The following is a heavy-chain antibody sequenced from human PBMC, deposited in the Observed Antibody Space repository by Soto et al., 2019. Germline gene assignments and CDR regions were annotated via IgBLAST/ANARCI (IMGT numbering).Heavy chain of an antibody. Sequence: ASVKVSCKASGGTFSSYAISWVRQAPGQGLEWMGGIIPIFGTANYAQKFQGRVTITADKSTSTAYMELSSLRSEDTAVYYCARDGYNSYYFDYWGQGTLVTVSS. CDR1: GGTFSSYA. D-gene: IGHD5-12*01. CDR3: ARDGYNSYYFDY. V-gene: IGHV1-69*06. CDR2: IIPIFGTA. J-gene: IGHJ4*02.